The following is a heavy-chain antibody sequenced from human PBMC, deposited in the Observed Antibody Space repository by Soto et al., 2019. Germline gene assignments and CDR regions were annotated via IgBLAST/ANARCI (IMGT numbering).Heavy chain of an antibody. CDR1: GYTFSSYG. V-gene: IGHV1-18*04. Sequence: QVQLVQSGAEVKKPGASVKVSCKASGYTFSSYGISWVRQAPGQGLEWMGWISGYNGNTKYAKKFQGRVTMTTDTGTSTEHRELRSLRPDDTAEYYGARGGDSPGYEYGMDGWGQGTPGTGS. J-gene: IGHJ6*02. CDR3: ARGGDSPGYEYGMDG. D-gene: IGHD3-10*01. CDR2: ISGYNGNT.